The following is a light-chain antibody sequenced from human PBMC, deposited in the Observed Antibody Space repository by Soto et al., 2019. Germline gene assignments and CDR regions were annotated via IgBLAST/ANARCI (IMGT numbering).Light chain of an antibody. V-gene: IGLV2-8*01. Sequence: QSALTQPPSASGSPGQSVTISCTGTSSDVGAYNYVSWYQQYPGKAPKLMIYEVTKRPSGVPDRFSGSKSGNTASLTVSWLQAEDGADYYCTSYVGNDIWVFGGGTKVTVL. CDR2: EVT. CDR3: TSYVGNDIWV. J-gene: IGLJ3*02. CDR1: SSDVGAYNY.